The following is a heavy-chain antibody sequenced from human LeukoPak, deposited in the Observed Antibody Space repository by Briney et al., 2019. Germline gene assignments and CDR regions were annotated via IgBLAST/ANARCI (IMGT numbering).Heavy chain of an antibody. CDR3: ARERGGWFDP. Sequence: PGGSLRLSCAVSGLTFSNFKMNWVRQAQGKGMEWVSYIRDSGSKTFYADSVKGRFTISRDNAKNSLYLQMNSLGAEDTAVYYCARERGGWFDPWGQGTLVTVSS. J-gene: IGHJ5*02. CDR2: IRDSGSKT. D-gene: IGHD3-16*01. V-gene: IGHV3-48*03. CDR1: GLTFSNFK.